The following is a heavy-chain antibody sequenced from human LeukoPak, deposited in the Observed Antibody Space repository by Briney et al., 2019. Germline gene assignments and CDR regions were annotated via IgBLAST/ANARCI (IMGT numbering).Heavy chain of an antibody. CDR1: GFTFSSYG. CDR3: AKDITMIVVVPAIFHYGMDV. D-gene: IGHD3-22*01. CDR2: ISYDGSNK. Sequence: GGSLRLSCAASGFTFSSYGMHWVRQAPGKGLEWVAVISYDGSNKYYADSVKGRFTISRDNSENTLYLQMNSLRAEDTAVYYCAKDITMIVVVPAIFHYGMDVWGQGTTVTVSS. J-gene: IGHJ6*02. V-gene: IGHV3-30*18.